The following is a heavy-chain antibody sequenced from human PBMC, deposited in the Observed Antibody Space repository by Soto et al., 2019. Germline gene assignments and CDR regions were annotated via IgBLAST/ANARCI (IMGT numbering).Heavy chain of an antibody. D-gene: IGHD3-16*02. V-gene: IGHV1-18*01. CDR3: ARAQEYYDYVWGSYRAGWFDP. Sequence: QVQLVQSGAEVKMPGASVKVSCKASGYTFTSYGISWVRQAPGQGLEWMGWISAYNGNTNYAQKLQGRVTMTTDTSTSTAYMELRSLRSDDTAVYYCARAQEYYDYVWGSYRAGWFDPWGQGTLVTVSS. CDR2: ISAYNGNT. CDR1: GYTFTSYG. J-gene: IGHJ5*02.